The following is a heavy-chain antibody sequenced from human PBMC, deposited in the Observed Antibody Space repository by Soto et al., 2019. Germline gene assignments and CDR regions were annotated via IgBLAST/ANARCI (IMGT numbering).Heavy chain of an antibody. V-gene: IGHV4-34*01. CDR3: VRGQPHRITIFEVVIRSYDYGMDV. J-gene: IGHJ6*02. Sequence: SETLSLACAVYGGSFTGYYWTLIRQTPGMSLEWIGEINYRGSTYYNPSLESRITMAVDTSKNQFSLKLSSVTAADTAVYFCVRGQPHRITIFEVVIRSYDYGMDVWGQGTTVT. CDR2: INYRGST. CDR1: GGSFTGYY. D-gene: IGHD3-3*01.